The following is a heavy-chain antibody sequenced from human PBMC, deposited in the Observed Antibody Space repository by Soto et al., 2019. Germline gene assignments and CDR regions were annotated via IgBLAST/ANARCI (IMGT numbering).Heavy chain of an antibody. J-gene: IGHJ4*02. CDR1: GFTFSSYS. V-gene: IGHV3-21*04. Sequence: PGGSLRLSCAASGFTFSSYSMNWVRQAPGKGLEWVSYISSSSTIYYADSAKGRFTISRDNAKNTLYLQMSSLRADDTALYYCAKDREGYCSSTSCLYFFDSWGQGTQVTVSS. CDR3: AKDREGYCSSTSCLYFFDS. CDR2: ISSSSTI. D-gene: IGHD2-2*01.